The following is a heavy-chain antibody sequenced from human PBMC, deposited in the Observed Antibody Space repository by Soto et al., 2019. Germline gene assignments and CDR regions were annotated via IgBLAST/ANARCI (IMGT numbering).Heavy chain of an antibody. V-gene: IGHV4-34*01. CDR3: ARAGVLLWFGELLTDYYYYYGVDV. D-gene: IGHD3-10*01. Sequence: SETRSLTCAVYGGSFSDYSWSWIRQPPGKGLEGIGEINHSGSTSYIPSLKSRVTISVGTSQNQCSLHLRSVAAADTAVYYCARAGVLLWFGELLTDYYYYYGVDVWGQGTTVT. J-gene: IGHJ6*02. CDR2: INHSGST. CDR1: GGSFSDYS.